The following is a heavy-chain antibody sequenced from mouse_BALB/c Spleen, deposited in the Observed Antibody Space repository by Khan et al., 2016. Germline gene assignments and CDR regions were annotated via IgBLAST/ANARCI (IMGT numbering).Heavy chain of an antibody. CDR1: GFSLSRYS. CDR3: AIILLWPSIDY. V-gene: IGHV2-6-4*01. CDR2: IWGGGNT. J-gene: IGHJ4*01. D-gene: IGHD2-10*01. Sequence: QVQLKESGPGLVAPSQSLSITCTVSGFSLSRYSVHWVRQPPGKGLEWRGMIWGGGNTDYNSALKSRLSISKDNSKNQEFFKMNSLNIDDTAMYYCAIILLWPSIDYWGQGTSVTVSS.